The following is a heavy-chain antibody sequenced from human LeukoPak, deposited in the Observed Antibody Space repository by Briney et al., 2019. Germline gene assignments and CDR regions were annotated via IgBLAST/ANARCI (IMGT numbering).Heavy chain of an antibody. CDR2: ISSSSSNI. CDR3: ARDPRGEYYFDY. J-gene: IGHJ4*02. D-gene: IGHD3-10*01. CDR1: GFTFSTYG. V-gene: IGHV3-48*01. Sequence: PGGSLRLSCAASGFTFSTYGMSWVRQAPGKGLEWVSYISSSSSNIYYADSVKGRFTISRDNSKNTLYLQMGSLRAEDMAVYYCARDPRGEYYFDYWGQGTLVTVSS.